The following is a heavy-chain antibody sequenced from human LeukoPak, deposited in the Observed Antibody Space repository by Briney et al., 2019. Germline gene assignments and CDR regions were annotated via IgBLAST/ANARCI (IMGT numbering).Heavy chain of an antibody. CDR1: GGSISSYY. Sequence: PSETLSLTCTVSGGSISSYYWSWIRQPPGKGLEWIGYIYYSGSTNYNPSLKSRVTISVDTSKNQFSLKLTSVTAADTAVYYCASFKATIFDYWGQGTLLTVSS. CDR2: IYYSGST. CDR3: ASFKATIFDY. J-gene: IGHJ4*02. D-gene: IGHD5-24*01. V-gene: IGHV4-59*01.